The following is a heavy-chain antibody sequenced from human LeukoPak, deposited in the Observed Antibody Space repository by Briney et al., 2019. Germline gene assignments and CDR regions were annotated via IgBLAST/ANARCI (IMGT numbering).Heavy chain of an antibody. CDR1: GGTFCSYA. CDR2: IIPIFGTA. J-gene: IGHJ6*03. Sequence: SLKVSCKASGGTFCSYAIRCVRQAPGQGVEWMGGIIPIFGTANYAQKFQGRVTITTDESTSSAYMELSSLSSQEPAVYYVARGVITTTIIIMRSYYYYFMDVGGKGTTVTLS. CDR3: ARGVITTTIIIMRSYYYYFMDV. V-gene: IGHV1-69*05. D-gene: IGHD3-22*01.